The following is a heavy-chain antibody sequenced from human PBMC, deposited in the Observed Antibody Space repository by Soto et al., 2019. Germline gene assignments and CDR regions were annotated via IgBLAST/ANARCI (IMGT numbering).Heavy chain of an antibody. CDR2: IIPFLGIA. CDR3: ARGRMGQPVDY. CDR1: GGTFSSYT. V-gene: IGHV1-69*02. D-gene: IGHD2-15*01. Sequence: QVQLVQSGAEVKKPGSSVKVSCKASGGTFSSYTISWVRRAPGQGLEWMGRIIPFLGIANYAQKFQGRVTITADKSTSTAYMGLSSLRSEDTAVYYCARGRMGQPVDYWGQGTLVTVSS. J-gene: IGHJ4*02.